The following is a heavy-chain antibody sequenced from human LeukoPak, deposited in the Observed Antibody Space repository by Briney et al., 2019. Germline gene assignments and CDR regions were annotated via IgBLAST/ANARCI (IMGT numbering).Heavy chain of an antibody. Sequence: SVKVSCKTSGYSFTNFGISWVRQAPGQGLEWMGRIIPILGIANYAQKFQGRVTITADKSTSTAYMELSSLRSEDTAVYYCARDSRVTTTAGNFDYWGQGTLVTVSS. CDR1: GYSFTNFG. D-gene: IGHD4-17*01. J-gene: IGHJ4*02. V-gene: IGHV1-69*04. CDR3: ARDSRVTTTAGNFDY. CDR2: IIPILGIA.